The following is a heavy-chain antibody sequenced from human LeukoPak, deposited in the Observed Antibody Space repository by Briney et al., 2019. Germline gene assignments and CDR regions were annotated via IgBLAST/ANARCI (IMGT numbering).Heavy chain of an antibody. J-gene: IGHJ4*02. CDR2: ISGGGGST. V-gene: IGHV3-23*01. D-gene: IGHD6-19*01. CDR3: AKGVAVAGLVYFDY. Sequence: GGSLRLSCAASGFTFSSYAMSWVRQAPGKGLEWVSPISGGGGSTYYADSVKGRFTISRDNSKNTLYLQMNSLRAEDTAVYYCAKGVAVAGLVYFDYWGQGTLVTVAS. CDR1: GFTFSSYA.